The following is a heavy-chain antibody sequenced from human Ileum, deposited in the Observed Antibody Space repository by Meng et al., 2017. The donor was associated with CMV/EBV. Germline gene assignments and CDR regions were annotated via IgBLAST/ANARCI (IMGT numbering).Heavy chain of an antibody. D-gene: IGHD3-22*01. CDR1: GFPLKSYG. V-gene: IGHV3-33*01. Sequence: GFPLKSYGIHWVRQFPGKGLEWVAVLWYDGSRKSFADSVQGRFSISRDDSKNTVYLQMNSLRAENTAVYYCARDNDGSSHYSQFDYWGQGTLVTVSS. CDR2: LWYDGSRK. CDR3: ARDNDGSSHYSQFDY. J-gene: IGHJ4*02.